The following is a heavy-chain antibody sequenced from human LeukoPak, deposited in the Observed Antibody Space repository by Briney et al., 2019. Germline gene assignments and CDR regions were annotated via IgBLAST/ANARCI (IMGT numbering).Heavy chain of an antibody. CDR3: AVERRYFDWLLSIRDAFDI. Sequence: ASVKVSCKASGYTFSNYGISWVRQAPGQGLEWMGWISVYNGNTNYEQTVQGRGNMTTDTYKNTAHLELRSLRSDDTAVYYCAVERRYFDWLLSIRDAFDIWGQGTMVTVSS. CDR1: GYTFSNYG. J-gene: IGHJ3*02. CDR2: ISVYNGNT. D-gene: IGHD3-9*01. V-gene: IGHV1-18*01.